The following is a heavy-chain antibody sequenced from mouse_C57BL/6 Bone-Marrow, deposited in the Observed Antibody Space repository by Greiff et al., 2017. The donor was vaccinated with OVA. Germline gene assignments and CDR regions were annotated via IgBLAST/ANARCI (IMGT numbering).Heavy chain of an antibody. CDR3: AQVGDYDGYYFDY. CDR1: GYAFSSYW. J-gene: IGHJ2*01. CDR2: IYPGDGDT. V-gene: IGHV1-80*01. D-gene: IGHD2-4*01. Sequence: QVQLQQSGAELVKPGASVKISCKASGYAFSSYWMNWVKQRPGKGLEWIGQIYPGDGDTNYNGKFKGKATLTADKSSSTAYMQLSSLTSEDSAVYFCAQVGDYDGYYFDYWGQGTTLTVSS.